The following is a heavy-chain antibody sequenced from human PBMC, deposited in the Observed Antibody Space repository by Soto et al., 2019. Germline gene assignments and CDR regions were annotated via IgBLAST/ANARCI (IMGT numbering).Heavy chain of an antibody. CDR3: ARDQRTYGMDV. V-gene: IGHV3-66*01. Sequence: EVQLVESGGGLVQPGGSLRLSCAASGFTVSSNYMSWVRQAPGKGLEWVSVIYSGGSTYYADSVKGRFTISRDNSKNTLYLQMNSLRAEDSAVYYCARDQRTYGMDVWGQGTTVTVSS. J-gene: IGHJ6*02. CDR1: GFTVSSNY. CDR2: IYSGGST.